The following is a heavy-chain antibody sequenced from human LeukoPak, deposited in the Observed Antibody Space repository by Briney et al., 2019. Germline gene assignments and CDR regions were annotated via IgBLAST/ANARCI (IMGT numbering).Heavy chain of an antibody. V-gene: IGHV3-21*01. CDR1: GSTFSSYS. CDR2: ISSSSSYI. J-gene: IGHJ4*02. Sequence: GGSLRLSCAASGSTFSSYSMNWVRQAPGKGLEWVSSISSSSSYIYYADSVKGRFTISRDNAKNSLYLQMNSLRAEDTAVYYCARDPDYGGTPDLDYWGQGTLVTVSS. CDR3: ARDPDYGGTPDLDY. D-gene: IGHD4-23*01.